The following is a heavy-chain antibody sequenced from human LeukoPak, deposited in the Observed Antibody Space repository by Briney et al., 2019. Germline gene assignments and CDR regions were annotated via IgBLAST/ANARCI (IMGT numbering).Heavy chain of an antibody. CDR2: INSNSGRT. J-gene: IGHJ5*01. V-gene: IGHV1-2*02. CDR1: GYTFTDYY. Sequence: ASVKVSCKASGYTFTDYYLHWVRQAPGQGLEWTGWINSNSGRTHYIQDFQGRVTMTGDTSISTAYMEVSRLRSDDTAVYYCARGGKYGCSGGSCYADSWGQGTLVTVSS. CDR3: ARGGKYGCSGGSCYADS. D-gene: IGHD2-15*01.